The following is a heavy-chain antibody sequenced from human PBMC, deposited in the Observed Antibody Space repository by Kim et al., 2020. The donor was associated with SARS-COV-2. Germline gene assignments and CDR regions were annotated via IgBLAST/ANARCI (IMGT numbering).Heavy chain of an antibody. D-gene: IGHD3-22*01. J-gene: IGHJ4*02. Sequence: KFQGRVTSTADKSTSTAYMELSSLRSEDTAVYYCARSTYYYDSSGYHFDYWGQGTLVTVSS. CDR3: ARSTYYYDSSGYHFDY. V-gene: IGHV1-69*02.